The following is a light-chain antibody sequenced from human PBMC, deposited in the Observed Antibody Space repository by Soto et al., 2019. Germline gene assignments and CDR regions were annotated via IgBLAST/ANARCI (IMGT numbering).Light chain of an antibody. CDR3: QQYNNWPPWT. J-gene: IGKJ1*01. CDR1: QSVSSN. CDR2: GAS. Sequence: IAMTQSPATPSVSPGARATLSCRASQSVSSNLAWYQQKPGQAPRLLIYGASTRATGIPARFSGSGSGTEFTLTISSLQSEDFAVYYCQQYNNWPPWTFGQGTKVDIK. V-gene: IGKV3-15*01.